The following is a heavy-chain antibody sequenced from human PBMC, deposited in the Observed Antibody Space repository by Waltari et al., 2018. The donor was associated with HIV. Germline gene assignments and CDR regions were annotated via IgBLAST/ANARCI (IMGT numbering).Heavy chain of an antibody. CDR1: SSYG. V-gene: IGHV3-33*01. CDR2: IWYDGSNK. CDR3: ARDQGYCSGGSCYSPDYYYYYGMDV. D-gene: IGHD2-15*01. J-gene: IGHJ6*02. Sequence: SSYGMHWVRQAPGKGLEWVAVIWYDGSNKYYADSVKGRFTISRDNSKNTLYLQMNSLRAEDTAVYYCARDQGYCSGGSCYSPDYYYYYGMDVWGQGTMVTVSS.